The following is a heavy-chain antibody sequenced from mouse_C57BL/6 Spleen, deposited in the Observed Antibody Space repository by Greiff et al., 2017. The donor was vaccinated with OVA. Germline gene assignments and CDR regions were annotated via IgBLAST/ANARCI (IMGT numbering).Heavy chain of an antibody. J-gene: IGHJ4*01. CDR1: GYSITSGYY. Sequence: ESGPGLVKPSQSLSLTCSVTGYSITSGYYWNWIRQFPGNKLEWMGYISYDGSNNYNPSLKNRISITLDTFTNQFFLKLNSVTTEDKATGYCARSRGDCAMDYWGQGTSVTVSS. V-gene: IGHV3-6*01. CDR3: ARSRGDCAMDY. CDR2: ISYDGSN.